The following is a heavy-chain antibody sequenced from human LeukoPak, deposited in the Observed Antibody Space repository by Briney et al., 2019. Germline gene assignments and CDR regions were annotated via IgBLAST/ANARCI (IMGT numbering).Heavy chain of an antibody. J-gene: IGHJ6*03. V-gene: IGHV3-21*01. CDR3: ARGGGSGHLALYYMDV. D-gene: IGHD3-10*01. CDR2: ISSSSSYI. CDR1: GFTFSSYW. Sequence: GGSLRLSCAASGFTFSSYWMNWVRQAPGKGLEWVSSISSSSSYIYYADSVKGRFTISRDNAKNSLYLQMNSLRAEDTAVYYCARGGGSGHLALYYMDVWGKGTTVTVSS.